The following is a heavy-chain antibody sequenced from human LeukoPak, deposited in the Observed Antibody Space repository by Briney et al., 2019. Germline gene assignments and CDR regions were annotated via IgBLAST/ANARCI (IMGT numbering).Heavy chain of an antibody. CDR1: GYTFAGYY. D-gene: IGHD5-12*01. Sequence: ASVKVSCKASGYTFAGYYMHWVRQAPGQGLEWMEWINPNSGGTNYAQKFQGRVTMTRDTSISTAYMELSRLRSDDTAVYYCARDPHGYSGYDYWGQGTLVTVSS. CDR2: INPNSGGT. CDR3: ARDPHGYSGYDY. J-gene: IGHJ4*02. V-gene: IGHV1-2*02.